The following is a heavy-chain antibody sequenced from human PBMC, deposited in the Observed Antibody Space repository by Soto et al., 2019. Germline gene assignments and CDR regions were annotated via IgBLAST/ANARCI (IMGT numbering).Heavy chain of an antibody. CDR1: GSTFGDYA. D-gene: IGHD1-26*01. CDR3: SRGQAGGSYSDY. J-gene: IGHJ4*02. CDR2: IRSNTYGVTT. V-gene: IGHV3-49*04. Sequence: GSLIPAWTASGSTFGDYAMSGVRQAPGKGLEWRGLIRSNTYGVTTEDAASVKGRFTVSRDDSKSIAYLDMNSLKTEDTAVYSCSRGQAGGSYSDYWGQGTLVTVYS.